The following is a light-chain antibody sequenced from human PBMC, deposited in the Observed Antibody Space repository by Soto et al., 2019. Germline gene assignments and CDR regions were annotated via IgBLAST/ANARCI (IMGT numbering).Light chain of an antibody. J-gene: IGLJ1*01. Sequence: QSVLTQPASVSGSPGQSITIPCTGTSSDVGGYNYVSWYQQRPGKAPKLMIYDVSNRPSGVSNRFSGSKSGNTASLTISGLQAEDEADYYCSSYTSSSTYVFGTGTKVTVL. CDR3: SSYTSSSTYV. CDR2: DVS. CDR1: SSDVGGYNY. V-gene: IGLV2-14*01.